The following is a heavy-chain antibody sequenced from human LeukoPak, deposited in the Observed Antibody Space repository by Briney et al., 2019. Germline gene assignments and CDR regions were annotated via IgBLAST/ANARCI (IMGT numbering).Heavy chain of an antibody. V-gene: IGHV4-34*01. CDR3: ARNRRYNWFDP. Sequence: PSETLSLTCAVYGGSFIGYYWSWIRQPPGKGLEWIGEINHFGSTNYNPSLKSRVTISIDTSKNQFSLKLSSVTAADTAVYYCARNRRYNWFDPWGQGTLVTVSS. J-gene: IGHJ5*02. CDR2: INHFGST. CDR1: GGSFIGYY. D-gene: IGHD2/OR15-2a*01.